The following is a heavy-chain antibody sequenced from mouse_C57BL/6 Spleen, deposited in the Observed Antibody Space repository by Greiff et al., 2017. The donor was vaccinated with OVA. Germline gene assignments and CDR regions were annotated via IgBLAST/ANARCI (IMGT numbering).Heavy chain of an antibody. CDR3: AREGGKGFAY. Sequence: EVQVVESEGGLVQPGSSMKLSCTASGFTFSDYYMAWVRQVPEKGLEWVANINYDGSSTYYLDSLKSRFIISRDNAKNILYLQMSSLKSEDTATYYCAREGGKGFAYWGQGTLVTVSA. V-gene: IGHV5-16*01. J-gene: IGHJ3*01. CDR1: GFTFSDYY. CDR2: INYDGSST.